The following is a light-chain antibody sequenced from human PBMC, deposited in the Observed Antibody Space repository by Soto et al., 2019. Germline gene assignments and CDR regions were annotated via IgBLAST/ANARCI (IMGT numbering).Light chain of an antibody. CDR3: QHYYNWPRT. Sequence: EIEMTQSPDSLSVSPGERATLSCRSSQTVGRNLAWYQQKPGQPPRLLFYGASTRATGIPARFSGSGSGTEFTLTISSLQSEDFAAYYCQHYYNWPRTFGQGTKVDI. V-gene: IGKV3-15*01. J-gene: IGKJ1*01. CDR2: GAS. CDR1: QTVGRN.